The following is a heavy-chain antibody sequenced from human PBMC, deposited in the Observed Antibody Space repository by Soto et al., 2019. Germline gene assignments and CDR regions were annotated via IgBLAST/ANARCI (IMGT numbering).Heavy chain of an antibody. J-gene: IGHJ4*02. Sequence: TSETLSLTCTVSDGSISTYFCNWIRQPAGKGLEWIGRIDNSGNTNYNPSLKSRVTMSADTSRNQFSLKLNSVTAADTDVYYCARGGQDFWSGPLDYWGQGALVTVSS. CDR2: IDNSGNT. D-gene: IGHD3-3*01. CDR1: DGSISTYF. V-gene: IGHV4-4*07. CDR3: ARGGQDFWSGPLDY.